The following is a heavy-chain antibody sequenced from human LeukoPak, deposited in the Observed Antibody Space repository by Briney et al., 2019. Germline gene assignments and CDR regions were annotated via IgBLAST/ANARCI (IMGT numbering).Heavy chain of an antibody. CDR1: GFTLSSYW. V-gene: IGHV3-74*01. CDR3: VRTGDTERFDY. Sequence: GGSLRLSCAASGFTLSSYWMHWVRQVPGKGLVWVSRINFDGDGINNADSVKGRFTISRDNAKNTLYLQLNSLRVEDTAVYYCVRTGDTERFDYWGQGTLVTVSS. J-gene: IGHJ4*02. CDR2: INFDGDGI. D-gene: IGHD3/OR15-3a*01.